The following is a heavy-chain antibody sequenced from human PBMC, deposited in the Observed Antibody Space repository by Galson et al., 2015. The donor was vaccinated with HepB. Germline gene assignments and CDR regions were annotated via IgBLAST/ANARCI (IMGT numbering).Heavy chain of an antibody. J-gene: IGHJ5*02. V-gene: IGHV1-8*01. Sequence: QGLEWMGWMNPNSGNTGYAQKFQGRVTMTRNTSISTAYMELSSLRSEDTAVYYCARDGYCSGGSCYSYGDWFDPWGQGTLVTVSS. D-gene: IGHD2-15*01. CDR3: ARDGYCSGGSCYSYGDWFDP. CDR2: MNPNSGNT.